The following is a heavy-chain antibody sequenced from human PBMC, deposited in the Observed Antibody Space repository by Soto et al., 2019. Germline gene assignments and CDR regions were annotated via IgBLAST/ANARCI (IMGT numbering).Heavy chain of an antibody. CDR3: ARDLDYGDYVGYFQH. V-gene: IGHV3-21*01. CDR2: ISNSSRYI. Sequence: EVQLVESGGGLVKPGGSLRLSCAASGFTFSSYSMNWVRQAPGKGLEWVSSISNSSRYIYYADPVKVRFTISRDNAKNSLYLQMNSLRAEDTDVYYCARDLDYGDYVGYFQHWGQGTLVTVSS. J-gene: IGHJ1*01. D-gene: IGHD4-17*01. CDR1: GFTFSSYS.